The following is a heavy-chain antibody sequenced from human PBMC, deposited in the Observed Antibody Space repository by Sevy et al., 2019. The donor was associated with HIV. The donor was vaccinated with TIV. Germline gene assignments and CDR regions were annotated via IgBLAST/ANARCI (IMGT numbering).Heavy chain of an antibody. CDR1: GFTFRNYA. CDR3: AREGQLWFVYYFDN. CDR2: ISYDGSNK. D-gene: IGHD3-10*01. J-gene: IGHJ4*02. V-gene: IGHV3-30*09. Sequence: GGSLRLSCTASGFTFRNYAMNWVRQAPGKGLERVALISYDGSNKYYADSVRGRFAISRDNSKNTLYLKMNSLRPEDTAIYYCAREGQLWFVYYFDNWGQGTLVTVSS.